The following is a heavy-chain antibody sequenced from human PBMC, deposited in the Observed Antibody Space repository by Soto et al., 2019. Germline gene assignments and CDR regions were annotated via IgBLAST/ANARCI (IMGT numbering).Heavy chain of an antibody. D-gene: IGHD6-13*01. CDR1: GYTFINFD. J-gene: IGHJ5*02. CDR3: ARMASAGTLNWFDP. CDR2: MNPGSGKT. V-gene: IGHV1-8*02. Sequence: ASVKVSCKASGYTFINFDISWVRQAAGQGLEWLGWMNPGSGKTGYASKFQGRVAMTRDASTGTSHLELSSLTSDDTAIYYCARMASAGTLNWFDPWGQGTLVTVSS.